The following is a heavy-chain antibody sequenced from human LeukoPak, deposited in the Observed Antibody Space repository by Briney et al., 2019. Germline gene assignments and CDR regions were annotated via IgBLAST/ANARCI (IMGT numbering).Heavy chain of an antibody. CDR2: ISGSGGST. Sequence: GGSLRLSCAASGFTFGSYAMSWVRQAPGKGLEWVSAISGSGGSTYYADSVKGRFIISRDTSKNTLYLQMNSLRAEDTAVYYCARSGGLQKFDYWGQGTLVTVSS. V-gene: IGHV3-23*01. J-gene: IGHJ4*02. CDR1: GFTFGSYA. D-gene: IGHD4-11*01. CDR3: ARSGGLQKFDY.